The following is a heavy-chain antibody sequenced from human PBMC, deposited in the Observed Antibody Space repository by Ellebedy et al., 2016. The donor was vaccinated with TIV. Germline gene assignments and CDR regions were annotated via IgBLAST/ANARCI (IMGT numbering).Heavy chain of an antibody. V-gene: IGHV4-34*01. CDR2: INHSGST. CDR1: GGSFSGYY. CDR3: ARGPHCSSTSCYLYNYYYYGMDV. J-gene: IGHJ6*02. Sequence: SETLSLXXAVYGGSFSGYYWSWIRQPPGKGLEWIGEINHSGSTNYNPSLKSRVTISVDTSKNQFSLKLSSVTAADTAVYYCARGPHCSSTSCYLYNYYYYGMDVWGQGTTVTVSS. D-gene: IGHD2-2*01.